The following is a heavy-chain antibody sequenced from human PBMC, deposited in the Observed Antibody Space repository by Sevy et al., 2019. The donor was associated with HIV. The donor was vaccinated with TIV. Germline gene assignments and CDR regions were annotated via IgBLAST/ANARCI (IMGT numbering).Heavy chain of an antibody. CDR1: GFTFSDYY. V-gene: IGHV3-11*01. CDR2: ISSSGSTI. CDR3: ARIYYGSGSYRGYFDY. Sequence: GGSLRLSCAASGFTFSDYYMSWIRQAPGKGLEWVSYISSSGSTIYYADSVKGRFTISRDNAKNSLYLQMNSLRAEDTTVYYCARIYYGSGSYRGYFDYWGQGTLVTVSS. J-gene: IGHJ4*02. D-gene: IGHD3-10*01.